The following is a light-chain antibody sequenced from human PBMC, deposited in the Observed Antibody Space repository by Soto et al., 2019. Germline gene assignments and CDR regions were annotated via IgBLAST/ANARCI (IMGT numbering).Light chain of an antibody. V-gene: IGLV2-14*03. J-gene: IGLJ1*01. CDR1: SSDVGGYNY. Sequence: QSALTQPASVSGSPGQSITISCTGTSSDVGGYNYVSWYQHPPGRAPKLIIYDVSNRPSGVSYRFSGSKSGNTASLIISGLQPEDEADYYCSSYTTSNTRQIVFGTGTKLTVL. CDR3: SSYTTSNTRQIV. CDR2: DVS.